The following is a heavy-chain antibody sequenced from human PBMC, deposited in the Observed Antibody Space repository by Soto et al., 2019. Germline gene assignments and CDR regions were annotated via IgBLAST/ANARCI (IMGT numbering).Heavy chain of an antibody. CDR3: ALGYCSSTSCYAFDY. CDR2: INPNSGGT. CDR1: GYTFTGYY. J-gene: IGHJ4*02. V-gene: IGHV1-2*04. Sequence: ASVKVSCKASGYTFTGYYMHWVRQAPGQGLEWMGWINPNSGGTNYAQKFQGWVTMTRDTSISTAYMELSRLRSDDTAVYYCALGYCSSTSCYAFDYWGQGTLVTVSS. D-gene: IGHD2-2*01.